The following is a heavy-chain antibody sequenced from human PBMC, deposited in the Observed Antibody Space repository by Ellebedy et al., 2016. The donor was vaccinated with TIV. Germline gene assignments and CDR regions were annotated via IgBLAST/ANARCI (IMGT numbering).Heavy chain of an antibody. Sequence: ASVKVSCXASGYTFTSYYLHWVRQPPGQRLEWMGIINPSDGDTRYAQKFQRRVTMTRDTTTSRVYMELSSLRSGDAAVYYCERTPRIAARYPYEYWGQGTLVTVSS. CDR3: ERTPRIAARYPYEY. J-gene: IGHJ4*02. CDR2: INPSDGDT. D-gene: IGHD6-6*01. CDR1: GYTFTSYY. V-gene: IGHV1-46*01.